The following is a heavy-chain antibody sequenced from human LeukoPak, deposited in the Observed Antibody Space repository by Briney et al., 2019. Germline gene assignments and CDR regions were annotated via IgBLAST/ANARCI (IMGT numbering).Heavy chain of an antibody. CDR3: ARSGSSSWYENFDY. Sequence: AGGSLRLSCAASGFTFNDYGMSWVRQAPGKGLEWVANIKQDGSEKYYVDSVKGRFTISRDNAKNSLYLQMNSLRAEDTAVYYCARSGSSSWYENFDYWGQGTLVTVSS. V-gene: IGHV3-7*01. J-gene: IGHJ4*02. CDR1: GFTFNDYG. CDR2: IKQDGSEK. D-gene: IGHD6-13*01.